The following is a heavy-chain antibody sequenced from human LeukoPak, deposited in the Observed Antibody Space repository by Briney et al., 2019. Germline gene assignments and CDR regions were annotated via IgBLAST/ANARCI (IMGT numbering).Heavy chain of an antibody. V-gene: IGHV3-30*18. Sequence: SGTSLRLSCAASGFTFSSYGMQWVRQAPGKGLEWVAVISYEGSTSYYADSVKGRFTISRDNSKNTLYLQMNGLRAEDTAVYYCAKEGFGNYYSAYFDYWGQGTLATVSS. CDR2: ISYEGSTS. CDR3: AKEGFGNYYSAYFDY. CDR1: GFTFSSYG. J-gene: IGHJ4*02. D-gene: IGHD1-26*01.